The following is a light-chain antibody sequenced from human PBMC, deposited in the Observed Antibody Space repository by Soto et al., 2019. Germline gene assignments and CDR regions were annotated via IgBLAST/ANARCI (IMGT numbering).Light chain of an antibody. V-gene: IGKV1-5*03. CDR3: QQYNSYPLT. CDR2: KAS. CDR1: QSISSW. Sequence: DIQMTQSPSTLSASVGDRVTITCRASQSISSWVAWYQQKPGKAPNLLIYKASSLETGVPSRFSGSESGTEFTLTISSLQADDFATYYCQQYNSYPLTFGGGTKVEIK. J-gene: IGKJ4*01.